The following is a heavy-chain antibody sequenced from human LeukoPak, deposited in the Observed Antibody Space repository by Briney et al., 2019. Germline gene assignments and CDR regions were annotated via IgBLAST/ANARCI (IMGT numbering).Heavy chain of an antibody. D-gene: IGHD6-6*01. J-gene: IGHJ4*02. CDR1: GFSFSGHW. Sequence: GGSLRLSCTAAGFSFSGHWMHWARQLPGKGLVWVSRISPTGSTTSYADSVKGRFTVSRDNAKNTLYLQVNNLRAEDTAVYYCARGPNSNWSGLDFWGQGTLLTVSS. CDR3: ARGPNSNWSGLDF. V-gene: IGHV3-74*01. CDR2: ISPTGSTT.